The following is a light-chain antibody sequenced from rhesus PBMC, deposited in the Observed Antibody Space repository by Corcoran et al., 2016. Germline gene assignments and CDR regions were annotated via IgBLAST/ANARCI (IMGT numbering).Light chain of an antibody. V-gene: IGKV1-94*01. CDR2: AAS. Sequence: DIQMTQSPSSLSASVGDRVTVTCRASQGINKELSWYQQKPGKALTLLIYAASSLQTGVSSRFSGIGSGTDYTLTIRSLQPEEFATYYSLQDYTTPWTFGQETKVEIK. J-gene: IGKJ1*01. CDR3: LQDYTTPWT. CDR1: QGINKE.